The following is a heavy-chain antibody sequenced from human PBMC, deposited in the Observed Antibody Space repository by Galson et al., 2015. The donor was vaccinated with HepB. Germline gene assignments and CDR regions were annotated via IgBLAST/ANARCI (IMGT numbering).Heavy chain of an antibody. D-gene: IGHD4-17*01. Sequence: SVKVSCKASGGTFSSYAISWVRQAPGQGLEWMGGIIPILGIANYAQKFQGRVTITADKSTSTAYMELSSLRSEDTAVYYCAENPMTTVTTPGAFDIWGQGTMVTVSS. V-gene: IGHV1-69*10. J-gene: IGHJ3*02. CDR1: GGTFSSYA. CDR3: AENPMTTVTTPGAFDI. CDR2: IIPILGIA.